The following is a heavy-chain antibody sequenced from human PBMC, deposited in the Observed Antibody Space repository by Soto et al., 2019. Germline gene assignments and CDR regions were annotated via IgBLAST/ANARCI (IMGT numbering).Heavy chain of an antibody. CDR1: GFTFSAYW. J-gene: IGHJ6*03. D-gene: IGHD5-18*01. CDR3: ASASGYSYGPNYYYYCMDV. Sequence: EVQLVESGGGLVQPGGSLRLSCAASGFTFSAYWMHWVRQAPGKGLVWVSRLNGDGSTTNYADSVKGRFTVSRDNAKNTLYLQMNSLRAEDTAVYYCASASGYSYGPNYYYYCMDVWGKGTTVTVSS. CDR2: LNGDGSTT. V-gene: IGHV3-74*01.